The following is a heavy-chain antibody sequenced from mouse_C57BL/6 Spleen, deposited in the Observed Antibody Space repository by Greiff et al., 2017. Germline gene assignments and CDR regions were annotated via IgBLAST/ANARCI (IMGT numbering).Heavy chain of an antibody. CDR2: ILPGSGST. Sequence: QVQLKESGAELMKPGASVKLSCKATGYTFTGYWIEWVKQRPGHGLEWIGEILPGSGSTNYNEKFKGKATFTADTSSNTAYMQLSSLTTEDSAIYCCARGAGDYDGGSWFAYWGQGTLVTVSA. CDR3: ARGAGDYDGGSWFAY. V-gene: IGHV1-9*01. CDR1: GYTFTGYW. J-gene: IGHJ3*01. D-gene: IGHD2-4*01.